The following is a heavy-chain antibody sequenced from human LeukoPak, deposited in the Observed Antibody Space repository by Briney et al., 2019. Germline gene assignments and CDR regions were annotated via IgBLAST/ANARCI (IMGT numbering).Heavy chain of an antibody. J-gene: IGHJ6*03. CDR2: ISGSGGST. CDR3: ARGRLYSSGYSSRYYYMDV. Sequence: PGGSLRLSCAASGFTFSSYAMSWVRQAPGKGLEWVSAISGSGGSTYYADSVKGRFTISRDNSKNTLYLQMNSLRAEDTAVYYCARGRLYSSGYSSRYYYMDVWGKGTTVTVSS. V-gene: IGHV3-23*01. CDR1: GFTFSSYA. D-gene: IGHD3-22*01.